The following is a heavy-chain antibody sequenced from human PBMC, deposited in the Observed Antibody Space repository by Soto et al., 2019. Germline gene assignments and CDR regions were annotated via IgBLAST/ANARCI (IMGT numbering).Heavy chain of an antibody. CDR2: IYYSGST. J-gene: IGHJ6*02. Sequence: SETLSLTCTVSGGSVSSGSYYWSWIRQPPGKGLEWIGYIYYSGSTNYNPSLKSRVTISVDTSKNQFSLKLSSVTAADTAVYYCATANPSIVGATPLGDYYGMDVWGQGTTVTVSS. CDR1: GGSVSSGSYY. CDR3: ATANPSIVGATPLGDYYGMDV. D-gene: IGHD1-26*01. V-gene: IGHV4-61*01.